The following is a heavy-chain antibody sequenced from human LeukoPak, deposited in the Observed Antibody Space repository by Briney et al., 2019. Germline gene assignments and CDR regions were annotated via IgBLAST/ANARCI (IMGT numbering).Heavy chain of an antibody. V-gene: IGHV2-70*11. CDR1: GFSLSTSGMC. CDR2: IDWDDDK. CDR3: ARSYKFDYYYYGMDV. D-gene: IGHD5-24*01. Sequence: SGPTLVNPTQTLTLTCTFSGFSLSTSGMCVSWIRQPPGKALEWLARIDWDDDKYYSTSLKTRLTISKDTSKNQVVLTMTNMDPVDTATYYCARSYKFDYYYYGMDVWGQGTTVTVSS. J-gene: IGHJ6*02.